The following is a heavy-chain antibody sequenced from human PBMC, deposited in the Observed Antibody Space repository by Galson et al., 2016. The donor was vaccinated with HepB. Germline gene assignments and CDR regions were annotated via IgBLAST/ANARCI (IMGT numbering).Heavy chain of an antibody. V-gene: IGHV3-33*01. Sequence: SLRLSCAASGFIFRNYAIHWVRQAPGKGLEWVAIIWYEGSDKKLYADSVKGRFIISRDNSKNTVTLQMYSLRADDTAVYFCARDPAGGMGLDPWGQGTLVTVSS. CDR1: GFIFRNYA. CDR2: IWYEGSDK. CDR3: ARDPAGGMGLDP. J-gene: IGHJ5*02. D-gene: IGHD6-25*01.